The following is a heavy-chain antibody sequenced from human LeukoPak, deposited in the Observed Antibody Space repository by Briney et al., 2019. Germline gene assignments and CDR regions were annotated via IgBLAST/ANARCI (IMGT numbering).Heavy chain of an antibody. D-gene: IGHD3-9*01. CDR1: GGTFSSYA. Sequence: ASVKVSCKASGGTFSSYAISWVRQAPGQGLEWMGRIIPIFGTANHAQKFQGRVTITTDEPTSTAYMELSSLRSEDTAVYYCARDPIDDILTGYFPSEGFDYWGQGTLVTVSS. V-gene: IGHV1-69*05. J-gene: IGHJ4*02. CDR3: ARDPIDDILTGYFPSEGFDY. CDR2: IIPIFGTA.